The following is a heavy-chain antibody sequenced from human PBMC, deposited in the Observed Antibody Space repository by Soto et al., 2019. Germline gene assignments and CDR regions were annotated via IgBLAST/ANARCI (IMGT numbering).Heavy chain of an antibody. Sequence: GGSLRLSCAASGFTFSSYAMHWVRQAPGKGLEWVAVISYDGSNKYYADSVKGRFTISRDNSKNTLYLQMNSLRAEDTAVYYCARESNYGDYLVHYYGMDVWGQGTTVTVSS. CDR1: GFTFSSYA. CDR2: ISYDGSNK. CDR3: ARESNYGDYLVHYYGMDV. J-gene: IGHJ6*02. D-gene: IGHD4-17*01. V-gene: IGHV3-30-3*01.